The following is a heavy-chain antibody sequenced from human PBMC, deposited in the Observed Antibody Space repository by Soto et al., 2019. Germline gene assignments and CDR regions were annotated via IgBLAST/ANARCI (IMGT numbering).Heavy chain of an antibody. V-gene: IGHV1-3*01. CDR1: GYTFTDFA. Sequence: QVHLVQSGTEVKKPGASVKVSCQASGYTFTDFAIHWVRQAPGQRFEWMGWINAGNGNTEYSHNFQGRLSITRDTVASTAYMEVRSLRSEDTAMYYCAREGTYYDFWRADDSGHELPDYWGQGTLVTVSS. CDR2: INAGNGNT. D-gene: IGHD3-3*01. CDR3: AREGTYYDFWRADDSGHELPDY. J-gene: IGHJ4*01.